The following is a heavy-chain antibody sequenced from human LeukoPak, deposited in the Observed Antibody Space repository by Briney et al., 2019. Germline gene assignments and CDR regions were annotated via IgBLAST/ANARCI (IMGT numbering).Heavy chain of an antibody. D-gene: IGHD3-3*01. CDR2: IRRKTHSYTT. CDR3: ARVWSDHYFFDY. V-gene: IGHV3-72*01. CDR1: GFTVSSNY. Sequence: GGSLRLSCAASGFTVSSNYMSWVRQAPGKGLEWVGHIRRKTHSYTTEYAASVKGRFTISRDDSGNSLFLQMNNLKAEDTAVYYCARVWSDHYFFDYWGQGVLVTVSS. J-gene: IGHJ4*02.